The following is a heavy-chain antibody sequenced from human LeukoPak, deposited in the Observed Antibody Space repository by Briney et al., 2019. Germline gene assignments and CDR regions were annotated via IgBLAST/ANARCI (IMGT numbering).Heavy chain of an antibody. CDR1: GFTFSSYA. CDR2: ISGSGGST. D-gene: IGHD3-22*01. V-gene: IGHV3-23*01. J-gene: IGHJ1*01. Sequence: PGGSLRLSGAASGFTFSSYAMSWVRQAPGKGLEWVSAISGSGGSTYYADSVKGRFTISRDNSKNTLYLQMNSLRAEDTAVYYCATFLDSSGYYPSEYFQHWGQGTLVTVSS. CDR3: ATFLDSSGYYPSEYFQH.